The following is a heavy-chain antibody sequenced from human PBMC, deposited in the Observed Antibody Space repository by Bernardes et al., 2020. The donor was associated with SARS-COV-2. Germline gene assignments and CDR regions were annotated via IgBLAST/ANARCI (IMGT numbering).Heavy chain of an antibody. CDR1: DGPFRDYA. CDR2: IIPRFDKT. J-gene: IGHJ6*02. CDR3: ARGIRNRHYYYGVDV. Sequence: SAKVSCKASDGPFRDYAISWVRQDPGQGLEWLGGIIPRFDKTNYAQKFQGRVTITTDESTSAVYLVLTSLTSDDTAMYYCARGIRNRHYYYGVDVWGQGTTVIVSS. D-gene: IGHD1-20*01. V-gene: IGHV1-69*05.